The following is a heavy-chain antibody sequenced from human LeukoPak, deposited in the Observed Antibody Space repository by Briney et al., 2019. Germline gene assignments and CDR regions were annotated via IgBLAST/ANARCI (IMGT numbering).Heavy chain of an antibody. J-gene: IGHJ6*03. CDR3: ARVADDILTGYYNYYYYMDV. Sequence: GTSVKVSCKASGYTFTSYDINWVRQATGQGLEWMGWMNPNSGNTGYAQKFQGRVTMTRNTSISTAYMELSSLRSEDTAVYYCARVADDILTGYYNYYYYMDVWGKGTTVTVSS. D-gene: IGHD3-9*01. CDR2: MNPNSGNT. V-gene: IGHV1-8*01. CDR1: GYTFTSYD.